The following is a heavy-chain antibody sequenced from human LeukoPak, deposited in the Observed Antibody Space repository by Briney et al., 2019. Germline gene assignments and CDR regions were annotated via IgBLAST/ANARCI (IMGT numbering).Heavy chain of an antibody. CDR3: AKVPSTTFREYDSSGYYFDY. D-gene: IGHD3-22*01. CDR1: GFTFSSYA. CDR2: ISGSGGST. V-gene: IGHV3-23*01. Sequence: GSLRLSCAASGFTFSSYAMSWARQAPGKGLEWVSAISGSGGSTYYADSVKGRFTISRDNSKNTLYLQMNSLRAEDTAVYYCAKVPSTTFREYDSSGYYFDYWGQGTLVTVSS. J-gene: IGHJ4*02.